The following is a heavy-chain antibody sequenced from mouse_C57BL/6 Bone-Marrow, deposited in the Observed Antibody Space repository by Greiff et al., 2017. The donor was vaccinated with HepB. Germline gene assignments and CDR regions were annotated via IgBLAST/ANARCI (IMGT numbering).Heavy chain of an antibody. CDR2: IRNKANGYTT. CDR1: GFTFTDYY. J-gene: IGHJ3*01. D-gene: IGHD2-3*01. CDR3: ARGIYDGSLAY. V-gene: IGHV7-3*01. Sequence: EVMLVESGGGLVQPGGSLSLSCAASGFTFTDYYMSWVRQPPGKALEWLGFIRNKANGYTTEYSASVKGRFTISRDNSQSILYLQMNALRAEDRANYYCARGIYDGSLAYWGQGTRVTVSA.